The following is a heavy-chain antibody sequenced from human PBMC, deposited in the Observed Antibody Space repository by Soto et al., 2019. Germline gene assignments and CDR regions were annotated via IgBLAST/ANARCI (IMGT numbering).Heavy chain of an antibody. V-gene: IGHV4-30-4*01. J-gene: IGHJ4*02. CDR1: GGSISSVDYY. Sequence: PSETLSLTCTFSGGSISSVDYYWSWIRQPPGKGLELIGYIYYSGSTYYNPSLKSRVTISVDTSKNQFSLKLSSVTAADTAVYYCARNTGFCDXWGQGTLGTV. CDR3: ARNTGFCDX. CDR2: IYYSGST. D-gene: IGHD3-3*01.